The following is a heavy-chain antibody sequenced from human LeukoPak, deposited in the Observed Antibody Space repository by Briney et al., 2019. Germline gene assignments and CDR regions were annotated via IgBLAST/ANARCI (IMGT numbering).Heavy chain of an antibody. CDR2: FDPEDDET. Sequence: GASVKVSCKVSGYTLTELSMHWVRQAPGKGLEWMASFDPEDDETIYAQKFQGRVTMTEDTSTDTAYMELSSLRSEDTAVYYCARGLRYCSGGRCYFSPPYYYYMDVWGKGTTVTISS. V-gene: IGHV1-24*01. D-gene: IGHD2-15*01. CDR3: ARGLRYCSGGRCYFSPPYYYYMDV. CDR1: GYTLTELS. J-gene: IGHJ6*03.